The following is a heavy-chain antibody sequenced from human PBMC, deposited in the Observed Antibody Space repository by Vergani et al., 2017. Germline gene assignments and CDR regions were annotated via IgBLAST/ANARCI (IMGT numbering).Heavy chain of an antibody. V-gene: IGHV3-23*01. CDR2: ISGSDGST. Sequence: EVQLLESGGGLVQPGGSLRLSCAASGFTFSSYAMSWVRQAPGKGLEWVSAISGSDGSTYYADSVKGRFTISRDNSKNTLYLQMNSLRAEDTAVYYCAVSVGRDGYNYFDYWGQGTLVTVSS. CDR1: GFTFSSYA. D-gene: IGHD5-24*01. CDR3: AVSVGRDGYNYFDY. J-gene: IGHJ4*02.